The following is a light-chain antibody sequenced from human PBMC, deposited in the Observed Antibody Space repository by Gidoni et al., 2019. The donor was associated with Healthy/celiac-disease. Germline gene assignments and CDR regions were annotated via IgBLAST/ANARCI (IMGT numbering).Light chain of an antibody. CDR3: QQYYSTPRT. CDR1: QSFLYSSNNKNY. J-gene: IGKJ4*01. Sequence: DIVMTQSPDSLAVSPGARATINCKSSQSFLYSSNNKNYLAWYQQKPGQPTKLLIYWASTLEAGVPDRFSGSGSGTDFTLTISSLQAEDVAVYYCQQYYSTPRTVGGGTKVEIK. V-gene: IGKV4-1*01. CDR2: WAS.